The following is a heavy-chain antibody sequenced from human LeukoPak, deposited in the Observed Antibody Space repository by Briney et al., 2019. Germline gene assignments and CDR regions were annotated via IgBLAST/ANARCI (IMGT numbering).Heavy chain of an antibody. V-gene: IGHV1-2*02. D-gene: IGHD6-13*01. CDR3: ATYSSTAYYFDY. CDR2: INPNSGGT. J-gene: IGHJ4*02. Sequence: ASVEVSCKASGYTFTGYYMHWVRQAPGQGLEWMGWINPNSGGTNYAQKFQGRVTMTRDTSISTAYMELSRLRSDDTAVYYCATYSSTAYYFDYWGQGTLVTVSS. CDR1: GYTFTGYY.